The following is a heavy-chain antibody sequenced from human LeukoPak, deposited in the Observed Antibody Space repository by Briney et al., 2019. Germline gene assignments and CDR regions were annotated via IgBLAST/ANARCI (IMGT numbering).Heavy chain of an antibody. CDR2: TSYNGNT. CDR3: ARHSGSGWRALGY. Sequence: GASVKVSCKASGYTFSNYGISWVRQAPGLGLGWMGWTSYNGNTNYAQKFQDRVTMTTDTSTTTAYMELRSLESDDTAVYYCARHSGSGWRALGYWGQGTLVTVSS. D-gene: IGHD6-19*01. CDR1: GYTFSNYG. J-gene: IGHJ4*02. V-gene: IGHV1-18*04.